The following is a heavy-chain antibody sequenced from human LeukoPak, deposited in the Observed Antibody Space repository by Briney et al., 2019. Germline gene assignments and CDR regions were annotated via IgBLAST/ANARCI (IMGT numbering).Heavy chain of an antibody. CDR1: GFTFSSYG. V-gene: IGHV3-23*01. D-gene: IGHD3-16*02. Sequence: GGSLRLSCAASGFTFSSYGMSWVRQAPGKGLEWVSGISGSGGSTYYADSVKGRFTISRDISKNTLYLQMSSLRAEDTAIYYCAKDTFGGLIVLGYWGQGTLVTVSS. CDR2: ISGSGGST. J-gene: IGHJ4*02. CDR3: AKDTFGGLIVLGY.